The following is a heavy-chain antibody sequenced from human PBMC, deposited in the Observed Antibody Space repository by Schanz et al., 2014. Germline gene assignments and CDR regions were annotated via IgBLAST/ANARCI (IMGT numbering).Heavy chain of an antibody. Sequence: EVQLVESGGGLVQPGRSLRLSCAASGFTFDDYAMHWVRQAPGKGLAWVSAISGSGGSTYYADSVKGRFTISRDNSNHTLYLQMNSLRADDTAVYYCAKELYSGSHYGWFDPWGQGTLVTVSS. J-gene: IGHJ5*02. CDR3: AKELYSGSHYGWFDP. CDR1: GFTFDDYA. CDR2: ISGSGGST. D-gene: IGHD1-26*01. V-gene: IGHV3-23*04.